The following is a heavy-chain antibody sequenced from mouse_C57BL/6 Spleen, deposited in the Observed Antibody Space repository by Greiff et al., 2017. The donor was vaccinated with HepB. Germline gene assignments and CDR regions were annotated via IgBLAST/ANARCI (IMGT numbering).Heavy chain of an antibody. CDR3: TRSDWDGAMDY. D-gene: IGHD4-1*01. J-gene: IGHJ4*01. V-gene: IGHV1-80*01. CDR1: GYAFSSYW. CDR2: IYSGDGDT. Sequence: VQLQQSGAELVKPGASVKISCKASGYAFSSYWMNWVKQRPGKGLEWIGQIYSGDGDTNYNGKFKGKATLTADKSSSTAYMQLSSLTAEDSAVYFCTRSDWDGAMDYWGQGTAVTVSS.